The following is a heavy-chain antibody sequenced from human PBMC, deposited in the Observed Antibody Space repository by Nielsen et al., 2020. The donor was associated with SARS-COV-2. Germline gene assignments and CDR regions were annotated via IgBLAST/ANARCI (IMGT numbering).Heavy chain of an antibody. D-gene: IGHD3-3*01. Sequence: GSLRLSCTVSGGSISSYYWSWIRQPPGKGLEWIGYNYYSGSTNYNPSLKSRVTISVDTSKNQFSLKLSSVTAADTAVYYCARHKGVYYDFWSGYSYYMDVWGKGTTVTVSS. J-gene: IGHJ6*03. CDR2: NYYSGST. CDR1: GGSISSYY. V-gene: IGHV4-59*08. CDR3: ARHKGVYYDFWSGYSYYMDV.